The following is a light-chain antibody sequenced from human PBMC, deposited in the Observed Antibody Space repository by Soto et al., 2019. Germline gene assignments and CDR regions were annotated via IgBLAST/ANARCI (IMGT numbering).Light chain of an antibody. CDR1: QSVVSW. CDR3: QHYYNYPYT. J-gene: IGKJ2*01. CDR2: KAS. Sequence: DIQMTQSPSTLSASVGDRVSITCRASQSVVSWLAWYQQKPGKAPKLLIYKASSLERGVPSRFSGSGSGTEFTLTISSLQPYDFATYYCQHYYNYPYTFGQGTKLEIK. V-gene: IGKV1-5*03.